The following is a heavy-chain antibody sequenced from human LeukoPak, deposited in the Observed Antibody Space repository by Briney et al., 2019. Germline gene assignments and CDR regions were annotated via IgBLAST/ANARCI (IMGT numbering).Heavy chain of an antibody. V-gene: IGHV3-74*01. D-gene: IGHD3-10*01. CDR1: GFTFSNYW. Sequence: GGSLRLSCAASGFTFSNYWMHWVRQAPGKGLVWVSRINSDGSSTSYAESVKGRLTISRDNAKNTLYLQMNSLRAEDTAVHYCARVLVAEGELLGAYDYWGQGTLVTVSS. CDR3: ARVLVAEGELLGAYDY. J-gene: IGHJ4*02. CDR2: INSDGSST.